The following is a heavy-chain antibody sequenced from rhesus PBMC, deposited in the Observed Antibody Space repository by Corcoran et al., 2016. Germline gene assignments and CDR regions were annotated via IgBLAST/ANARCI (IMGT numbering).Heavy chain of an antibody. J-gene: IGHJ6*01. CDR3: AKPYGLDS. Sequence: EVQLVESGGGLVQPGGSLRLSCAASGFTFSSYGMSWVRQAPGKGLEWVSSISNGGGSTYYADPVKGLFTISRDNSKNTLSLKMNSLRAEDTAVYYCAKPYGLDSGGQGVVVTVSS. V-gene: IGHV3S5*01. CDR2: ISNGGGST. CDR1: GFTFSSYG.